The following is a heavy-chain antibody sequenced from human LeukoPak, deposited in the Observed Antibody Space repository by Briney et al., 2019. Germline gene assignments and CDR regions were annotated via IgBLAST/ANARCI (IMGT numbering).Heavy chain of an antibody. Sequence: SETLSLTCTVSGGSISSSSYYWSWIRQPPGKGLEWIGYIYFSGSTKYNPSLKSRVTMSVDTSKNQFSLKLSSVTAADTAVYYCARGSPYDTSGSYWYSDLWGRGTLVTVFS. D-gene: IGHD3-22*01. V-gene: IGHV4-61*01. CDR3: ARGSPYDTSGSYWYSDL. J-gene: IGHJ2*01. CDR2: IYFSGST. CDR1: GGSISSSSYY.